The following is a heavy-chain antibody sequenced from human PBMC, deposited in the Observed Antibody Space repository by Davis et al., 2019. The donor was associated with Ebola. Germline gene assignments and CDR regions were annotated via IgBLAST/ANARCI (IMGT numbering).Heavy chain of an antibody. J-gene: IGHJ4*02. CDR1: GGSISSYY. Sequence: SETLSLTCAVYGGSISSYYWSWIRQPPGKGLEWIGYIYYSGSTNYNPSLKSRVTISVDTSKNQFSLKLSSVTAADTAVYYCARGDYFYWGQGTLVTVSS. CDR2: IYYSGST. D-gene: IGHD4/OR15-4a*01. CDR3: ARGDYFY. V-gene: IGHV4-59*01.